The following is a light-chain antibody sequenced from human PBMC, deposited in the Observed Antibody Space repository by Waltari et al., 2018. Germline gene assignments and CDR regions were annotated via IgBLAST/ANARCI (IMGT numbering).Light chain of an antibody. Sequence: DIQMTQSPSSLSASVGDRVTITCRAGQTISSYLAWYQQKPGKVPKLLIYAASSLESGVPSRFSGSGSGTEFTLTISSLQPEDFATYYCQQHNSHPLTFGGGTKVEIK. CDR3: QQHNSHPLT. V-gene: IGKV1-17*03. CDR2: AAS. CDR1: QTISSY. J-gene: IGKJ4*01.